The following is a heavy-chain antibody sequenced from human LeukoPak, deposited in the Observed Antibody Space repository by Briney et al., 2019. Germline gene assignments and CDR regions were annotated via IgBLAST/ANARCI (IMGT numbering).Heavy chain of an antibody. D-gene: IGHD3-16*01. V-gene: IGHV4-59*08. CDR2: IYYSGSA. CDR1: GGSISNYY. Sequence: SETLSLTCTVSGGSISNYYWSWIRQPPGKGLEWIGYIYYSGSANYNPSLKSRVTISVDTSKNQFSLKLSSLTGADTAVYFCARHVEGEGLDYWGQGSLVTVSS. J-gene: IGHJ4*02. CDR3: ARHVEGEGLDY.